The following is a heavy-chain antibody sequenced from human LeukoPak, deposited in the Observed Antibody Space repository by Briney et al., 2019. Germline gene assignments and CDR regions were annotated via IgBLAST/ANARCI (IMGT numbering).Heavy chain of an antibody. CDR3: ARAGIAAAGLDY. CDR2: IGTAGDT. D-gene: IGHD6-13*01. CDR1: GFTFSSYD. J-gene: IGHJ4*02. Sequence: GGSLRLSCAASGFTFSSYDMHWVRQATGKGLEWVSAIGTAGDTYYPGSVKGRLTISRENAKNSLYLQMNSLRAGDTAVYYCARAGIAAAGLDYWGQGTLVTVSS. V-gene: IGHV3-13*01.